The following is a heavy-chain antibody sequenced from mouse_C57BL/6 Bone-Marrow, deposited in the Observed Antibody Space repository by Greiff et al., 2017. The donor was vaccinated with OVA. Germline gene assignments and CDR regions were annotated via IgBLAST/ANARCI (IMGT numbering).Heavy chain of an antibody. CDR2: IYPGSGNT. CDR1: GYTFTDYY. Sequence: LVESGAELVRPGASVKLSCKASGYTFTDYYINWVKQRPGQGLEWIARIYPGSGNTYYNEKFKGKATLTAEKSSSTAYMQLSSLTSEDSAVYFCASSSYYFDYWGQGTTLTVSS. CDR3: ASSSYYFDY. J-gene: IGHJ2*01. V-gene: IGHV1-76*01. D-gene: IGHD1-1*01.